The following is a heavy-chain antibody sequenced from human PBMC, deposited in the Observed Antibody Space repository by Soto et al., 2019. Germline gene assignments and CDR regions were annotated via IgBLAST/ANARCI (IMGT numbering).Heavy chain of an antibody. V-gene: IGHV4-59*01. CDR1: GGSISTYS. Sequence: QVQLQESGPGLVKPSETLSLTCTVSGGSISTYSWNWIRQAPGKGLEWIGYIYYSGSTNYNPSLKSRVTISRDPSMHQFSLTLSSVTAADTAVYFCARRVLTAAKISSDNWFDPWGQGTLVTVSP. CDR3: ARRVLTAAKISSDNWFDP. J-gene: IGHJ5*02. D-gene: IGHD1-20*01. CDR2: IYYSGST.